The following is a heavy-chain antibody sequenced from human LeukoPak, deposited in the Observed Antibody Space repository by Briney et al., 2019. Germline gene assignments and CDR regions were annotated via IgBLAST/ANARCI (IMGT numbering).Heavy chain of an antibody. D-gene: IGHD3-3*01. J-gene: IGHJ5*02. CDR3: ASGGPDP. Sequence: SETLSLTCTVSSDFFSSVTDYWAWIRQPPGKGLEWIASGDYSGGTYYNPSLESRVTISVDTSKNQLSLKLSSVTAADTAVYYCASGGPDPWGQGTLVTVSS. V-gene: IGHV4-39*07. CDR1: SDFFSSVTDY. CDR2: GDYSGGT.